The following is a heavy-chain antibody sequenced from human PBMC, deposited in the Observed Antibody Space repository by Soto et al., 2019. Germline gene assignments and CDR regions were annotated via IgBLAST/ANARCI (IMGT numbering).Heavy chain of an antibody. J-gene: IGHJ4*02. CDR3: AREVPVMSYFDY. CDR1: GGSISSGGYS. D-gene: IGHD3-16*01. V-gene: IGHV4-30-2*01. Sequence: SETLSLTCAVSGGSISSGGYSWSWIRQPPGKGLEWIGYIYHSGSTYYNPSLKSRVTISVDRSKNQFSLKLSSVTAADTAVYYCAREVPVMSYFDYWGQGTLVTVSS. CDR2: IYHSGST.